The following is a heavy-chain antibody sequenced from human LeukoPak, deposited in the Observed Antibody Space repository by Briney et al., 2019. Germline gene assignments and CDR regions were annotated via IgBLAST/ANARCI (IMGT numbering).Heavy chain of an antibody. CDR2: ISYDGSNK. V-gene: IGHV3-30*18. CDR3: AKEGLGSSWYPNYFDY. D-gene: IGHD6-13*01. J-gene: IGHJ4*02. CDR1: GLTLSAYA. Sequence: PGRSLRLSCAASGLTLSAYAMHWVRQAPGKGLEWVALISYDGSNKYYADFVKGRFTISRDSSKNTLHLQVNSLRAEDTAVYYCAKEGLGSSWYPNYFDYWGQGTLVTVSS.